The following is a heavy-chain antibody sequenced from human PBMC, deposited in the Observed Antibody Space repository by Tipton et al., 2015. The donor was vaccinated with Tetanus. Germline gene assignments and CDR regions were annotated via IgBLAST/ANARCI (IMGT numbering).Heavy chain of an antibody. Sequence: TLSLTCTVSGVSISSYNWTWIRQPPGRGLEWIGYIYYSGSTNYNPSLKSRVTISVDTSKNQFSLKLSSVTAADTAVYYCARHNPSGLWFGELDSSFDYWGQETTITVSS. CDR2: IYYSGST. CDR1: GVSISSYN. J-gene: IGHJ4*02. CDR3: ARHNPSGLWFGELDSSFDY. V-gene: IGHV4-59*08. D-gene: IGHD3-10*01.